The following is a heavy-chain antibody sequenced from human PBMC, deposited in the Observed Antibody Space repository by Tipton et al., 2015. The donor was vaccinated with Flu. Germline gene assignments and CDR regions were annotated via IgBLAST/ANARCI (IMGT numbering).Heavy chain of an antibody. Sequence: GLVKPSETLSLICNVSGDSISTGSHYWNWIRQPAGKGLEWIGRIYTSGSTTYNPSLKSRVTISTDTSKNQFSLKLTSVTAADTAVYYCARDYCSGGICYPDYWGQGTLVTVSS. D-gene: IGHD2-15*01. J-gene: IGHJ4*02. V-gene: IGHV4-61*02. CDR3: ARDYCSGGICYPDY. CDR2: IYTSGST. CDR1: GDSISTGSHY.